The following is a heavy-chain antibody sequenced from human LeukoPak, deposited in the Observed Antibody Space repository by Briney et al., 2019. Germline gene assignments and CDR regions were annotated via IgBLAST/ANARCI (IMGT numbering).Heavy chain of an antibody. J-gene: IGHJ6*03. CDR3: PKDIGRVDTASTYMDV. CDR1: GFTFDDYA. V-gene: IGHV3-9*01. D-gene: IGHD5-18*01. Sequence: GGSLRLSCAASGFTFDDYAMHWVRQAPGKGLEWVSSISWNSVTIGYADSVKGRFTISRDNAKNSLYLQMNSLRAEDTALYYCPKDIGRVDTASTYMDVWGKGTTVTISS. CDR2: ISWNSVTI.